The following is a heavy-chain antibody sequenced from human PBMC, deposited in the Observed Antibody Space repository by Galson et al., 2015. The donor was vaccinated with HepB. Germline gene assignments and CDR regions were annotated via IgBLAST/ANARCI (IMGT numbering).Heavy chain of an antibody. CDR3: AKGSSNWRGTYDY. V-gene: IGHV3-23*01. Sequence: SLRLSCAASGFTFSSYAMSWVRQAPGKGLEWVSVISGSGGSTYYADSVKGRFTISRDNAKNTLSLQMNSLRAEDTALYYCAKGSSNWRGTYDYWGQGTLVTVSS. J-gene: IGHJ4*02. CDR1: GFTFSSYA. D-gene: IGHD6-13*01. CDR2: ISGSGGST.